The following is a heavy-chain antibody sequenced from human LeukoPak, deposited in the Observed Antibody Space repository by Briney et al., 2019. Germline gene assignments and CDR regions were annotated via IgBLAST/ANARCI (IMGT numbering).Heavy chain of an antibody. D-gene: IGHD6-25*01. Sequence: PSETLSLTCTVSGGSISSSSYYWGWIRQPPGKGLEWIGSIYYSGSTYYNPSLKSRVTISVDTSKNQFSLKLSSVTAADTAVYYCARDGSMFDPWGQGTLVTVSS. CDR2: IYYSGST. CDR3: ARDGSMFDP. V-gene: IGHV4-39*02. CDR1: GGSISSSSYY. J-gene: IGHJ5*02.